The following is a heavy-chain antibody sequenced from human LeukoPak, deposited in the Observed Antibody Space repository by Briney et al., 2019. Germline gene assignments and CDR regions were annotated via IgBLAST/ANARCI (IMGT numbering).Heavy chain of an antibody. J-gene: IGHJ4*02. Sequence: GGSLRLSCAASGFTFSSYAMSRVRQAPGKGLEWVSAISGSGGSTYYADSVKGRFTISRDNSKNTLYLQMNSLRAEDTAVYYCAKKPYYYDSSGYYERVYYFDYWGQGTLVTVSS. CDR3: AKKPYYYDSSGYYERVYYFDY. V-gene: IGHV3-23*01. CDR2: ISGSGGST. D-gene: IGHD3-22*01. CDR1: GFTFSSYA.